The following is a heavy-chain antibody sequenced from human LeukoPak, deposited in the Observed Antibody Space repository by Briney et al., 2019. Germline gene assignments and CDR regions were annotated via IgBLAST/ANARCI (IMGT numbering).Heavy chain of an antibody. J-gene: IGHJ4*02. CDR1: GYTFTSYG. Sequence: ASVKVSCKASGYTFTSYGISWVRQAPGQGLEWMGWISAYNGNTNYAQKLQGRVTMTTDTSTSTAYMELRSLRSDDTAVYYCARGVRLYSGSYYSPFDYWGQGTLVTVSS. CDR2: ISAYNGNT. D-gene: IGHD1-26*01. V-gene: IGHV1-18*01. CDR3: ARGVRLYSGSYYSPFDY.